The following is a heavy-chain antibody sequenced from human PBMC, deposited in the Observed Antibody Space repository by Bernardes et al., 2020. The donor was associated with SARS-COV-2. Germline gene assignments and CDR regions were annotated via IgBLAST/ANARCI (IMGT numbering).Heavy chain of an antibody. D-gene: IGHD1-26*01. J-gene: IGHJ4*02. CDR1: GYTFSRYD. Sequence: SVKFSFNTSGYTFSRYDISWVRQAPGQGLEWMGWISTNNGNTKYTQKVQGRVTMTTDTSTSTAYMELRSLRSDDTAVYYCARDEWEQRGGFDHWGQGTLVTVSS. CDR2: ISTNNGNT. CDR3: ARDEWEQRGGFDH. V-gene: IGHV1-18*01.